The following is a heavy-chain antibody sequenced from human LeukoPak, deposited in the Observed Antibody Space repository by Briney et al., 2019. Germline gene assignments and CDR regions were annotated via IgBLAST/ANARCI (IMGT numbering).Heavy chain of an antibody. CDR1: GFTFSSYG. D-gene: IGHD3-10*01. CDR2: IWYGGSDK. V-gene: IGHV3-33*01. Sequence: GGSLRLSCAATGFTFSSYGMHWVRQAPGKGLEWVAVIWYGGSDKYYADSVKGRFTISRDNSKNTLYLQMNSLRAEDTAVYYCATAPSGSGTFLDYWGQGTLVTVSS. J-gene: IGHJ4*02. CDR3: ATAPSGSGTFLDY.